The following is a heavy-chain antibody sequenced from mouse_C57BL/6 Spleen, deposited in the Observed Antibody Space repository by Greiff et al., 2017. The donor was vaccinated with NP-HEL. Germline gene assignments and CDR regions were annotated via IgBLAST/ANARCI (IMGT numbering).Heavy chain of an antibody. J-gene: IGHJ4*01. V-gene: IGHV1-64*01. Sequence: QVQLQQPGAELVKPGASVKLSCKASGYTFTSYWMHWVKQRPGQGLEWIGMIHPNSGSTNYNEKFKSKATLTVDKSSSTAYMQLSSLTSEDSAVYYCARSRIGSNYEDAMDYWGQGTSVTVSS. CDR3: ARSRIGSNYEDAMDY. CDR1: GYTFTSYW. CDR2: IHPNSGST. D-gene: IGHD2-5*01.